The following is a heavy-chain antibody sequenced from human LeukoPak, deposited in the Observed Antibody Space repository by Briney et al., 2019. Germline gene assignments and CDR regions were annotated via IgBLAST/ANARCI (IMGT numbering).Heavy chain of an antibody. CDR2: IYYSGST. CDR3: ARLYYDFWSGYSSEFDP. V-gene: IGHV4-59*06. Sequence: PSETLSLTCTVSGGSISSYYWSWIRQPAGKGLEWIGYIYYSGSTYYNPSLKSRVTISVDTSKNQFSLKLSSVTAADTAVYYCARLYYDFWSGYSSEFDPWGQGTLVTVSS. J-gene: IGHJ5*02. CDR1: GGSISSYY. D-gene: IGHD3-3*01.